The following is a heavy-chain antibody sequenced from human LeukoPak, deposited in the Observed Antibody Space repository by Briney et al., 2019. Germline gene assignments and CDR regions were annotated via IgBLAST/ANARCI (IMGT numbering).Heavy chain of an antibody. CDR2: IIPIFGTA. CDR3: ARDPTYYYDSSGYREGYYFDY. J-gene: IGHJ4*02. Sequence: SVKVSCKASGYTFTNYGITWMRQAPGQGLEWMGGIIPIFGTANYAQKFQGRVTITTDESTSTAYMELSSLRSEDTAVYYCARDPTYYYDSSGYREGYYFDYWGQGTLVTVSS. V-gene: IGHV1-69*05. D-gene: IGHD3-22*01. CDR1: GYTFTNYG.